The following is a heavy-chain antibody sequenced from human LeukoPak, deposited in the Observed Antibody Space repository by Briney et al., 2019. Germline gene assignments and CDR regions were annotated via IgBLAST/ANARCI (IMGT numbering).Heavy chain of an antibody. J-gene: IGHJ4*02. Sequence: ASVKVSCKASGYTFTAYFLHWVRQAPGQGLEWMGWINPFSGGTKSAQKFQGRVTMTRDTSTSTVYMELSSLRSGDTAVYYCARDREYSSGWYKDYWGQGTLVTVSS. D-gene: IGHD6-19*01. CDR1: GYTFTAYF. V-gene: IGHV1-2*02. CDR2: INPFSGGT. CDR3: ARDREYSSGWYKDY.